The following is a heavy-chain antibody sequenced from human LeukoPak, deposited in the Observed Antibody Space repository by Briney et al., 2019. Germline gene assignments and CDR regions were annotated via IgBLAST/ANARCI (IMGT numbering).Heavy chain of an antibody. CDR2: INQSGST. CDR3: ARGRLYDYVWGSYRYYWFDP. D-gene: IGHD3-16*02. CDR1: GGSFSGYY. J-gene: IGHJ5*02. V-gene: IGHV4-34*01. Sequence: PSETLSLTCAVYGGSFSGYYWSWIRQPPGKGLEWIGEINQSGSTNYNPSLKSRVTISVDTSKNQFSLKLSSVTAADTAVYYCARGRLYDYVWGSYRYYWFDPWGQGTLVTVSS.